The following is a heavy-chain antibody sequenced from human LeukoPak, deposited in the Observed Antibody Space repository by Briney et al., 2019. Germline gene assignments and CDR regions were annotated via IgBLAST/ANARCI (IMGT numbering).Heavy chain of an antibody. J-gene: IGHJ5*02. CDR1: GGTFSSYA. CDR2: IIPIFGTA. D-gene: IGHD4-23*01. CDR3: ATGVYGGDYDWFDP. Sequence: ASVKVSCKASGGTFSSYATSWVRQAPGQGLEWMGRIIPIFGTANYAQKFQGRVTITTDESTSTAYMELSSLRSEDTAVYYCATGVYGGDYDWFDPWGQGTLVTVSS. V-gene: IGHV1-69*05.